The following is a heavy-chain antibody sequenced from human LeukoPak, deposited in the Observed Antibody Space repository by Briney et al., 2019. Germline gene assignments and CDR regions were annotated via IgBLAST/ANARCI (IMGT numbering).Heavy chain of an antibody. J-gene: IGHJ4*02. CDR2: ISSSSSYI. V-gene: IGHV3-21*01. CDR1: GFTFSSYS. D-gene: IGHD6-13*01. CDR3: ARVKLGSSWYGDRFDY. Sequence: PGGSLRLSCAASGFTFSSYSLNWVRQAPGKGLEWVSSISSSSSYIYYADSVKGRFTISRDNAKNSLYLQMNSLRAEDTAVYYCARVKLGSSWYGDRFDYWGQGTLVTVSS.